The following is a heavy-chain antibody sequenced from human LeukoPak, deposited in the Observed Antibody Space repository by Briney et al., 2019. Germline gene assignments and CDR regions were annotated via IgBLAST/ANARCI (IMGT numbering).Heavy chain of an antibody. CDR3: ARGSGYCSGGSCYYYGMDV. D-gene: IGHD2-15*01. CDR2: MNPNSGNT. V-gene: IGHV1-8*01. Sequence: ASVKVSCKASGYTFTSYDINWVRQATGQGLEWMGWMNPNSGNTGYAQKFQGRVTMTRNTSISTAYMELSSLRSEDTAVYYCARGSGYCSGGSCYYYGMDVWGQGTTITVSS. CDR1: GYTFTSYD. J-gene: IGHJ6*02.